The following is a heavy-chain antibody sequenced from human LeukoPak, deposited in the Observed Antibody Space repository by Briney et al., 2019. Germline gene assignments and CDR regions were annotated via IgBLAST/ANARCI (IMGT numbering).Heavy chain of an antibody. CDR2: IRTSNGDT. V-gene: IGHV1-18*01. J-gene: IGHJ5*02. Sequence: GASVKASCKASGYTFINHGISWVRQAPGQGLEWMGWIRTSNGDTNYAQKFQGRVTVTTDTSSTTAYMELRSLRSDDTAVYYCARVRNYRGFGGLRSFWFDPWGQGTLVAVST. CDR1: GYTFINHG. CDR3: ARVRNYRGFGGLRSFWFDP. D-gene: IGHD3-3*01.